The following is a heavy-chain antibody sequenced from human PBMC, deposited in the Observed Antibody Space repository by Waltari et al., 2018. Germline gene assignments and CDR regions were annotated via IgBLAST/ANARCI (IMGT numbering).Heavy chain of an antibody. D-gene: IGHD3-22*01. Sequence: QVQLVQSGAEVKKPGSSVKVSCKASGGTFSSYAISWVRQAPGQGLEWMGGIIPILGIANYAQKFQGRVTITADESTSTAYMELSSLRSEDTAVYYCARKGGSAMIASNWFDPWGQGTLVTVSS. J-gene: IGHJ5*02. CDR2: IIPILGIA. CDR3: ARKGGSAMIASNWFDP. CDR1: GGTFSSYA. V-gene: IGHV1-69*04.